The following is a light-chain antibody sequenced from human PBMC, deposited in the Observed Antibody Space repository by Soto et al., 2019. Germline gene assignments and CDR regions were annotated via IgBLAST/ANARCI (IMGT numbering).Light chain of an antibody. CDR1: QSVSFN. CDR3: QQYNNWPLT. J-gene: IGKJ4*01. Sequence: EIVMTQSPATLSASPGERATLSCRASQSVSFNLAWYQQRPGLAPRLLIYAASTRATGIPVRFSGSGSGTEFTLTVSSLQSEDFVVYYCQQYNNWPLTFGGGTKVEIK. V-gene: IGKV3-15*01. CDR2: AAS.